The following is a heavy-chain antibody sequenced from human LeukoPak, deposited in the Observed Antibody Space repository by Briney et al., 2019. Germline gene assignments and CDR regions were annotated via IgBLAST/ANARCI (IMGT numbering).Heavy chain of an antibody. CDR3: ARVGSIAAAGTPDY. Sequence: GGSLRLSCAASGFIFSDYYMTWIRQAPGKGLEWLSYISGSGSDTNYADSVKGRFTTSRDNAKNSLYLQMNSLRAEDTAVYYCARVGSIAAAGTPDYWGQGTLVSVSS. CDR1: GFIFSDYY. V-gene: IGHV3-11*06. CDR2: ISGSGSDT. J-gene: IGHJ4*02. D-gene: IGHD6-13*01.